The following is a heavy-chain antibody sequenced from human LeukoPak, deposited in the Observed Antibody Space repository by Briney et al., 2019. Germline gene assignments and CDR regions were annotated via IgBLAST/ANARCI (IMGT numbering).Heavy chain of an antibody. CDR3: ARAMSSSGYSPLTN. V-gene: IGHV4-61*02. J-gene: IGHJ4*02. D-gene: IGHD3-22*01. CDR1: GGSISSSSYY. Sequence: PSETLSLTCTVSGGSISSSSYYWSWIRQPAGKGLEWIGRIYTSGSTNYNPSLKSRVTISVDTSKNQFSLKLSSVTAADTAVYYCARAMSSSGYSPLTNWGQGTLVTVSS. CDR2: IYTSGST.